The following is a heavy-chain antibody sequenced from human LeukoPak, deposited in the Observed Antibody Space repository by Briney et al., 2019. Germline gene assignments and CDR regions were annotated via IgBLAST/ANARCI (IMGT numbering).Heavy chain of an antibody. J-gene: IGHJ4*02. CDR1: GFTFSSYA. CDR3: AKSGRVFDTSGYYWFPN. CDR2: FSGRGANT. Sequence: PGGSLRLSCAASGFTFSSYAMSWVRQAPGKGLEWVSSFSGRGANTHYADSVKGRFTISGDYSKNTLNLQMNSLRAEDTAVYYCAKSGRVFDTSGYYWFPNWGQGILVTVSS. D-gene: IGHD3-22*01. V-gene: IGHV3-23*01.